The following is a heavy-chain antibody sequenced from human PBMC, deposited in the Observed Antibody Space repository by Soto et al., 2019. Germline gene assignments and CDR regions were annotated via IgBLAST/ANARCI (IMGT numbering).Heavy chain of an antibody. CDR3: ARDLYTNDYDAYDM. V-gene: IGHV3-7*01. CDR2: INQDGSQK. J-gene: IGHJ3*02. CDR1: GFNLRGYW. D-gene: IGHD4-17*01. Sequence: EVQLMESGGGLVQPGGSLTLSCAASGFNLRGYWMSWVRQAPGEGLEWVDNINQDGSQKQYVDSVEGRFTISRDNAKNSLHLKMNTLRAEDTAVYYCARDLYTNDYDAYDMWVQGTMVTVSS.